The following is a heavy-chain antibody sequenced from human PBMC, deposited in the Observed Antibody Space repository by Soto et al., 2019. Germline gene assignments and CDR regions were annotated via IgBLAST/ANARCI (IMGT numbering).Heavy chain of an antibody. J-gene: IGHJ4*02. CDR2: INAGNGNT. Sequence: QVQLVQSGAEVKKPGASVKVSCKASGYTFTSYAIHWVRQAPGQRLEWMGWINAGNGNTKYSQKFRDRVTITRDTSTSTAYMELSSLRSEDAAGYSCARDLGGGPDYWGQGTLVSVSS. CDR3: ARDLGGGPDY. CDR1: GYTFTSYA. D-gene: IGHD2-15*01. V-gene: IGHV1-3*01.